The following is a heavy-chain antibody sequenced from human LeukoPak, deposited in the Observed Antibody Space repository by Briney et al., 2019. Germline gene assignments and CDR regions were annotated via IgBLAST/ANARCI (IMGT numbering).Heavy chain of an antibody. Sequence: SETLSLTCTISGVSMNTYYWSWIRQPAGQGLEWIGRIYTRGDTNYNPSLKSRVTMSVDTSKNQFSLRLISVTAADTGVYYCARVRDRTSYFGDLDIWGHGTMVTVSS. CDR3: ARVRDRTSYFGDLDI. V-gene: IGHV4-4*07. CDR2: IYTRGDT. D-gene: IGHD3/OR15-3a*01. CDR1: GVSMNTYY. J-gene: IGHJ3*02.